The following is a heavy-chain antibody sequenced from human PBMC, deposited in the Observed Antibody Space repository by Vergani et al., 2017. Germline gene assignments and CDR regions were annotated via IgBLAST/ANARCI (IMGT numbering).Heavy chain of an antibody. J-gene: IGHJ4*02. CDR2: ISAYNANT. D-gene: IGHD5-18*01. CDR1: GYTFTKFG. V-gene: IGHV1-18*01. Sequence: QVQLVQSGAEVKKPGASVKVSCKASGYTFTKFGITWVRQAPGQGLQWMGWISAYNANTNFAQKLQGRVFMTTDTSTRTAYMELRSLRSDDTAVCYCARAGRQTAMDLWRQGALVTVSS. CDR3: ARAGRQTAMDL.